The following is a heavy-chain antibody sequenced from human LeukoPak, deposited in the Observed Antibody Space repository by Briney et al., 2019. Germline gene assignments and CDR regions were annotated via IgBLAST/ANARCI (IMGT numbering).Heavy chain of an antibody. V-gene: IGHV1-46*01. J-gene: IGHJ3*02. Sequence: GASVKVSCKASGYTFTSYYMHWVRRAPGQGLEWMGIINPSGGSTSYAQKFQGRVTMTRDTSASTVYMELSSLRSEDTAVYYCARDVGDGRLYDAFDIWGQGTMVTVSS. CDR3: ARDVGDGRLYDAFDI. CDR1: GYTFTSYY. D-gene: IGHD4-17*01. CDR2: INPSGGST.